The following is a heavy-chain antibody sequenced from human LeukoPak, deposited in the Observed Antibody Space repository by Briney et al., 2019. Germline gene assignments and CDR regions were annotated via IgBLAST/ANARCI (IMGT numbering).Heavy chain of an antibody. CDR3: ARTAARRFDY. CDR1: GYTFPSYF. D-gene: IGHD6-6*01. CDR2: INPTGGST. V-gene: IGHV1-46*01. J-gene: IGHJ4*02. Sequence: GASVNVSCKASGYTFPSYFMHWVRQAPGQGREWMGIINPTGGSTTYAQKFQGRVTMTRDTSTSTVYMELSSLRSDDTAVYYCARTAARRFDYWGQGTLVTVSS.